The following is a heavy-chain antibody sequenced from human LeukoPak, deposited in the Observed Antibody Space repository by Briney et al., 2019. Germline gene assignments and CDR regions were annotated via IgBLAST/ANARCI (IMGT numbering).Heavy chain of an antibody. D-gene: IGHD1-14*01. CDR2: ISSSSSTI. J-gene: IGHJ4*02. Sequence: GGSLRLSCAASGFTFSSYSMNWVRQAPGKGLEWVSYISSSSSTIYYADSVKGRFIISRDNAKNSLYLQMNSLRAEDTAVYYCARASKNPQHREPLYYFDYWGQGTLVTVSS. CDR1: GFTFSSYS. CDR3: ARASKNPQHREPLYYFDY. V-gene: IGHV3-48*04.